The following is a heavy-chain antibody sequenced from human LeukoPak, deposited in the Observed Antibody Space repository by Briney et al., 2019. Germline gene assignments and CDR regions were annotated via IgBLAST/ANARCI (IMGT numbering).Heavy chain of an antibody. J-gene: IGHJ4*02. CDR1: GGSISSGGYY. CDR2: IYYSGST. D-gene: IGHD5-12*01. CDR3: ARHLVATISFDY. V-gene: IGHV4-31*03. Sequence: SETLSLTCTVSGGSISSGGYYWSWIRQHPGKGLEWIGYIYYSGSTYYNPSLESRVTISVDTSKNQFSLKLSSVTAADTAVYYCARHLVATISFDYWGQGTLVTVSS.